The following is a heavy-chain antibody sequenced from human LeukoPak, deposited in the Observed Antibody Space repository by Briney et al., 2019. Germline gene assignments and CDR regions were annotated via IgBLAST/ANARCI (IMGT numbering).Heavy chain of an antibody. Sequence: GGSLRLSCAASAFTVDDYAMHWLRHAPGKGLEGVSLISGDGGSTYYADSVKGRFTISRGNSKNSLYLQMNSLRTEGTALYYCAKAVFGMATMAYWGQGTLVTVSS. CDR1: AFTVDDYA. CDR3: AKAVFGMATMAY. J-gene: IGHJ4*02. D-gene: IGHD5-24*01. CDR2: ISGDGGST. V-gene: IGHV3-43*02.